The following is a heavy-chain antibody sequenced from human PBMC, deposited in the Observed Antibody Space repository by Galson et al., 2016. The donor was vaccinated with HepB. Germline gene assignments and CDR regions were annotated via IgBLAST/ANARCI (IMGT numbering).Heavy chain of an antibody. Sequence: SLRLSCAASGFTFSSYSMNWVRQAPGKGLEWVSYISSGAIYYSDSVQGRFTISRDNAKNSLYLQMNSLRAEDTAVYYCARAHLWAVDYWGQGTLVTVSS. V-gene: IGHV3-48*04. CDR1: GFTFSSYS. J-gene: IGHJ4*02. CDR3: ARAHLWAVDY. D-gene: IGHD7-27*01. CDR2: ISSGAI.